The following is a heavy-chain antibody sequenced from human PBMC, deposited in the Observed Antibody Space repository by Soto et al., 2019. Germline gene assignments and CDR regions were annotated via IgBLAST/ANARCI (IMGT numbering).Heavy chain of an antibody. Sequence: PGGSLRLPCAPSGFTFSSYSMNWVRQAPGKGLEWGSCISPSGSFIYYVDSAKGRLTSSRDKAKNTLYLQMNSLRAEDTAVYYRARMSGYELYYYLDDWGQGTRVTVSS. J-gene: IGHJ6*03. CDR2: ISPSGSFI. CDR1: GFTFSSYS. D-gene: IGHD5-12*01. V-gene: IGHV3-21*01. CDR3: ARMSGYELYYYLDD.